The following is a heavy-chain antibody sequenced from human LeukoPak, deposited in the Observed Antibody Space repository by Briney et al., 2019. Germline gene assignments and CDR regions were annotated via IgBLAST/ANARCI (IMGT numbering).Heavy chain of an antibody. CDR3: ARDGCSSTSCYYFDY. J-gene: IGHJ4*02. Sequence: RASVKVSCKASGYTFTSYAMHWVRQAPGQRLEWMGWINAGNGNTKYSQKFQGRVTITRDTSASTAYMELSSLRSEDTAVYYCARDGCSSTSCYYFDYWGQGTLVTVSS. CDR2: INAGNGNT. D-gene: IGHD2-2*01. CDR1: GYTFTSYA. V-gene: IGHV1-3*01.